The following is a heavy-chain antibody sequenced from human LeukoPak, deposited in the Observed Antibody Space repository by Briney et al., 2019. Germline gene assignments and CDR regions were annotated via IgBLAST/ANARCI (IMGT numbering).Heavy chain of an antibody. V-gene: IGHV3-64D*08. CDR1: GFTFSSYV. CDR2: ISTTGGTT. CDR3: LKGWELRFDAFDI. Sequence: GGSLRLSCSASGFTFSSYVMHWVRQAPGKGLEYLSAISTTGGTTYYADSVKGRFTISRDNSKNTLYLQMNVLRAEDTAVYYRLKGWELRFDAFDIWGQGTMVTVSS. D-gene: IGHD1-26*01. J-gene: IGHJ3*02.